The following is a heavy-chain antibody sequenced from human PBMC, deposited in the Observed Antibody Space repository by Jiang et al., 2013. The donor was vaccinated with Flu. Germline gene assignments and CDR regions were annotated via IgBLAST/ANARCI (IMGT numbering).Heavy chain of an antibody. CDR3: AFTPTISGYDYDYVFDY. Sequence: SSVKVSCKASGGTFSSYTISWVRQAPGQGLEWMGRIIPILGIANYAQKFQGRVTITADKSTSTAYMELSSLRSEDTAVYYCAFTPTISGYDYDYVFDYWGQGTLVTVSS. CDR1: GGTFSSYT. D-gene: IGHD5-12*01. V-gene: IGHV1-69*02. CDR2: IIPILGIA. J-gene: IGHJ4*02.